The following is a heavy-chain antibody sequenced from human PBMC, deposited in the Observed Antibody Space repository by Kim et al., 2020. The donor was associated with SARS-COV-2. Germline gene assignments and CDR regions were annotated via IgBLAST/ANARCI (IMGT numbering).Heavy chain of an antibody. J-gene: IGHJ6*02. V-gene: IGHV1-69*13. Sequence: SVKVSCKASGGTFSSYAISWVRQAPGQGLEWMGGIIPIFGTANYAQKFQGRVTITADESTSTAYMELSSLRSEDTAVYYCAREGFYDSSGYYPSDVWGQGTTVTVSS. CDR3: AREGFYDSSGYYPSDV. CDR1: GGTFSSYA. CDR2: IIPIFGTA. D-gene: IGHD3-22*01.